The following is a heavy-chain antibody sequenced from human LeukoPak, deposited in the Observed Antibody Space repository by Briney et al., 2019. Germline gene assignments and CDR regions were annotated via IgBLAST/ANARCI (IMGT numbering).Heavy chain of an antibody. J-gene: IGHJ4*02. CDR3: AKDPPILRWSFDY. V-gene: IGHV3-23*01. CDR1: GFAFSSYA. Sequence: PGGSLRLSCAASGFAFSSYAMSWVRRTPGKGLKWVSAITDGGGSTYYADSVKGRFTISRDNSKNTLYLQMYSLRAEDTAVYYCAKDPPILRWSFDYWGQGTLVTVSS. CDR2: ITDGGGST. D-gene: IGHD4-23*01.